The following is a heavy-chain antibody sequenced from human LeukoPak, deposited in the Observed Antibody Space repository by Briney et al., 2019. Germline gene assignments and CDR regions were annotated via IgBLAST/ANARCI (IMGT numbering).Heavy chain of an antibody. CDR2: ISGSGGST. J-gene: IGHJ4*02. D-gene: IGHD6-19*01. V-gene: IGHV3-23*01. Sequence: GGSLRLSCAASGFTFSSYSMNWVRQAPGKGLEWVSAISGSGGSTYYADSVKGRFTISRDNSKNTLYLQMNSLRAEDTAVYYCAKDSEWGIAVAGTFDYWGQGTLVTVSS. CDR1: GFTFSSYS. CDR3: AKDSEWGIAVAGTFDY.